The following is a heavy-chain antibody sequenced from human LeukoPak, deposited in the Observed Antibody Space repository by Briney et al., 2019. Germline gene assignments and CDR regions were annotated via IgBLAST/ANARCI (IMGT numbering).Heavy chain of an antibody. Sequence: GGSLRLSCAASGFTFSSYWMSWVRKAPGKGREWVANIKQDGSEKFYVDPVKGRFTISRDKAKNSLYLQMNSLRAEDTAVYYCGGGLVRGPKDYWGQGTLVTVSS. CDR2: IKQDGSEK. CDR1: GFTFSSYW. D-gene: IGHD3-10*01. J-gene: IGHJ4*02. V-gene: IGHV3-7*01. CDR3: GGGLVRGPKDY.